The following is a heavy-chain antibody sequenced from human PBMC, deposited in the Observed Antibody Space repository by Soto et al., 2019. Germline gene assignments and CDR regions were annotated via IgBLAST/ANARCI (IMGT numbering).Heavy chain of an antibody. CDR1: GFTVSGNY. CDR2: IYSGGNT. CDR3: ARGLYFYDNSGYLPFDY. D-gene: IGHD3-22*01. V-gene: IGHV3-53*01. Sequence: EVQLVESGGGLIQPGGSLRLSCAASGFTVSGNYMSWVRQAPGKGLEWVALIYSGGNTYYADYVKGRFTISRDNSKNTLYLQMNSLSAEDTAVYYCARGLYFYDNSGYLPFDYWGQGNLVTVSS. J-gene: IGHJ4*02.